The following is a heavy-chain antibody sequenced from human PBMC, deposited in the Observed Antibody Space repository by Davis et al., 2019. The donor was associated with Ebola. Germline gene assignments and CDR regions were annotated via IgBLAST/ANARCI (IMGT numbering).Heavy chain of an antibody. CDR3: TGYSSSTHLDY. V-gene: IGHV3-49*04. Sequence: GESLKISCAASGFTFSSYAMSWVRQAPGKGLEWVGFIRSKAYGGTTEYAASVKGRFTISRDDSKSIAYLQMNSLKTEDTAVYYCTGYSSSTHLDYWGQGTLVTVSS. CDR1: GFTFSSYA. CDR2: IRSKAYGGTT. J-gene: IGHJ4*02. D-gene: IGHD6-6*01.